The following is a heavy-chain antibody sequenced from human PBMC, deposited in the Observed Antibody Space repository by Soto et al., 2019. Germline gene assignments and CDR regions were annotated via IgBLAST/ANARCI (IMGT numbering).Heavy chain of an antibody. CDR3: AGVGGSSGYGMVV. J-gene: IGHJ6*02. CDR2: IYSGGST. Sequence: GGSLRLSCAASGFTVSSNYMSWVRQAPGKGLEWVSVIYSGGSTYYADSVKGRFTISRDNSKNTLYLQMSSLRAEDTAVYYCAGVGGSSGYGMVVWGQGTTVTVSS. CDR1: GFTVSSNY. D-gene: IGHD6-6*01. V-gene: IGHV3-53*01.